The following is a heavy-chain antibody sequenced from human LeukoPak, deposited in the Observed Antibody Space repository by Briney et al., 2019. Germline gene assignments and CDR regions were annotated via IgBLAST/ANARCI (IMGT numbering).Heavy chain of an antibody. CDR3: AKGLPVSDFWSGNGYYYGMDV. J-gene: IGHJ6*02. CDR2: ITENGDRS. D-gene: IGHD3-3*01. Sequence: PGGSLRLSCAASGFTFSSYGMHWVRQAPGKGPEWVSTITENGDRSYYTDSVKGRFTISRDISKNTLYLQMNRLRAEDTAVYYCAKGLPVSDFWSGNGYYYGMDVWGQGTTVTVS. V-gene: IGHV3-23*01. CDR1: GFTFSSYG.